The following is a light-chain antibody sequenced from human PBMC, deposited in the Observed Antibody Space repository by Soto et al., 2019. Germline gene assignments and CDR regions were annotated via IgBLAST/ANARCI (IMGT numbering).Light chain of an antibody. CDR2: AAS. Sequence: AIQMTQSPSSLSASTGDRVTITCRASQGISSYLAWYQQKPGKAPKLLIYAASTLQSGVPSRFSGSGSGTDFTLTISCLQSEDFATYYCQQYYSYSFTFGPGTKVDIK. CDR3: QQYYSYSFT. V-gene: IGKV1-8*01. CDR1: QGISSY. J-gene: IGKJ3*01.